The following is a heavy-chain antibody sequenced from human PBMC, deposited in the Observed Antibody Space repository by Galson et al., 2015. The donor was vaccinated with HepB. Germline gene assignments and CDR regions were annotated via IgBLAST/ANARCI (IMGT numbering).Heavy chain of an antibody. CDR1: GFTFSSYG. V-gene: IGHV3-33*08. Sequence: SLRLSCAASGFTFSSYGMHWVRQAPGKGLEWVAVIWYDGSNKKYADSVKGRFTISRDNSKNTLYLQMNSLRAEDTAMYHCARERHGGYEGFDYWGQGTLVTVSS. CDR2: IWYDGSNK. D-gene: IGHD5-12*01. J-gene: IGHJ4*02. CDR3: ARERHGGYEGFDY.